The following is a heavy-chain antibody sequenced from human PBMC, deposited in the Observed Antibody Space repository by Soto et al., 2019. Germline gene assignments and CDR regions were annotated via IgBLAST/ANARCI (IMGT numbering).Heavy chain of an antibody. CDR1: GGTFSTYT. CDR2: IMPMFGTA. Sequence: QVQLVQSGAEVKKPGSSVKVSCKASGGTFSTYTISWVRQAPGQGLEWMGGIMPMFGTANYAQKFQGRITIAADESTITAYMELSSLRSEDTAVYYWARDMSGTTSYYYGMDVWGQGTTVAVSS. J-gene: IGHJ6*02. CDR3: ARDMSGTTSYYYGMDV. D-gene: IGHD1-1*01. V-gene: IGHV1-69*12.